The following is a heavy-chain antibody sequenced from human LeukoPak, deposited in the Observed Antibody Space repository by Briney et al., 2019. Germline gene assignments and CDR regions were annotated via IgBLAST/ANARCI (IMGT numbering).Heavy chain of an antibody. J-gene: IGHJ6*02. CDR1: GGSISSGGYY. CDR3: ARDPGGGYCSSTSCPVDGMDV. Sequence: SQTLSLTRTVSGGSISSGGYYWSWIRQHPGKGLEWIGYIYYSGSTYYNPSLKSRVTISVDTSKNQFSLKLSSVTAADTAVYYCARDPGGGYCSSTSCPVDGMDVWGQGTTVTVSS. D-gene: IGHD2-2*01. CDR2: IYYSGST. V-gene: IGHV4-31*03.